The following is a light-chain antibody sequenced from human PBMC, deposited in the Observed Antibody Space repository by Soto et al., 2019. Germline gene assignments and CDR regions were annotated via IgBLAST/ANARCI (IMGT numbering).Light chain of an antibody. J-gene: IGKJ5*01. CDR2: DTS. Sequence: EIVMTQSPATLSVSPGERATLSCRASQSVSSSYLAWYQQKPGQAPGLLIYDTSTRASGVPDRFSGSGSGTEFTLTISRLEPEDFATYYCQQLNSYPITFGQGTRLEIK. CDR3: QQLNSYPIT. V-gene: IGKV3D-20*02. CDR1: QSVSSSY.